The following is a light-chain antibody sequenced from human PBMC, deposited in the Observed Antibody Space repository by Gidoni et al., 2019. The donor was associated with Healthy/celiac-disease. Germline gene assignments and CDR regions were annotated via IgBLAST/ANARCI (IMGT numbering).Light chain of an antibody. V-gene: IGLV1-47*01. Sequence: QSVLTHPPSPSWTPGQGVTISCSGSSSNIGSNYVYWYQQLPGTAPKLPIYRNNQRPSGVPDRFSGSKSGTSASLAISGLRSEDEADYYCAAWDDSLSGRVFGGGTKLTVL. CDR1: SSNIGSNY. CDR3: AAWDDSLSGRV. J-gene: IGLJ3*02. CDR2: RNN.